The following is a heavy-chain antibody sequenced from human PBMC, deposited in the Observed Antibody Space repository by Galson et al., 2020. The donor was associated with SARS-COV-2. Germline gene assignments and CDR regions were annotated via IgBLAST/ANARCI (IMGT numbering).Heavy chain of an antibody. CDR3: ARVMTTETTYYYYAMDV. J-gene: IGHJ6*02. CDR2: ISSSGSTI. CDR1: GFTFSTYQ. V-gene: IGHV3-48*03. D-gene: IGHD4-17*01. Sequence: GGSLRLSCAASGFTFSTYQMQWVRQAPGKGLEWVSYISSSGSTIYYAESVKGRFTISRDNAENSLYLQMHSLRAEDTAVYFCARVMTTETTYYYYAMDVWGQGTTVTVSS.